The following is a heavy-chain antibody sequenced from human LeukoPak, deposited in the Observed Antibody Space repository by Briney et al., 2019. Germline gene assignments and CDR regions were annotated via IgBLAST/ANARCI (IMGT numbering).Heavy chain of an antibody. V-gene: IGHV4-59*01. D-gene: IGHD3-16*01. Sequence: SETLSLTCTASGGSISSYYWSWIRQPPGKGLEWIGYIYYSGSTNYNPSLKSRVTISVDTSKNQFSLKLSSVTAADTAVYYCARDLAYHGMDVWGQGTTVTVSS. CDR3: ARDLAYHGMDV. CDR1: GGSISSYY. CDR2: IYYSGST. J-gene: IGHJ6*02.